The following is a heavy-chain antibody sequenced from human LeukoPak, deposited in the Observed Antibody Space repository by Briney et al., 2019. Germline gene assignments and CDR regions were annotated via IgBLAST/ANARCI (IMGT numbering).Heavy chain of an antibody. J-gene: IGHJ6*04. CDR1: GGTFSMYA. CDR2: TIPLFGTI. D-gene: IGHD2-15*01. CDR3: AAGYCSGARCQGFDGYYMRV. Sequence: SVKVSCKASGGTFSMYAISWVRQAPGQGLEWMGGTIPLFGTIKYAQRLQDRVTIIADESPGTVYMDVTSLRSDDTAVYYCAAGYCSGARCQGFDGYYMRVWGTGTTVTVSP. V-gene: IGHV1-69*13.